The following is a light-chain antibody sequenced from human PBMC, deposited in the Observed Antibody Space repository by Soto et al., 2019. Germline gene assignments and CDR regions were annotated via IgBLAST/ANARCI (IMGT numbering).Light chain of an antibody. CDR3: QHYNSYPYT. V-gene: IGKV1-5*01. CDR2: DAS. CDR1: QRISTW. J-gene: IGKJ2*01. Sequence: GDRGTITGVASQRISTWLSWYQQKPVKAPYLLIFDASTLESGVPSRFSCSGSGTEFTLTISSLQPDDFATYYCQHYNSYPYTFGQGTKVDIK.